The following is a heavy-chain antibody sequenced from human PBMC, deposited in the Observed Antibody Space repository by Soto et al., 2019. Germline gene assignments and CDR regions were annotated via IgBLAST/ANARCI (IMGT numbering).Heavy chain of an antibody. CDR3: ARGSPYYYYYYMDV. J-gene: IGHJ6*03. CDR1: GYTFTGYY. CDR2: MNPNSGNT. Sequence: ASVKVSCKASGYTFTGYYMHWVRQAPGQGLEWMGWMNPNSGNTGYAQKFQGRVTMTRNTSISTAYMELSSLRSEDTAVYYCARGSPYYYYYYMDVWGKGTTVTVSS. V-gene: IGHV1-8*02.